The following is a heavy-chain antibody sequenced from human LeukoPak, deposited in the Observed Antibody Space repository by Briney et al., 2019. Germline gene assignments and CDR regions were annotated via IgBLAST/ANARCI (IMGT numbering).Heavy chain of an antibody. V-gene: IGHV1-2*06. CDR1: GYTFTSLY. J-gene: IGHJ4*02. Sequence: ASVKVSCKTSGYTFTSLYIHWVRQAPGQGLEWMGRIDPNRGDRKFAQGFQDRVTFTTDASVSTAYMELSSLGSDDTAVYYCARDNYDKRFDYWGQGTLVTVSP. CDR3: ARDNYDKRFDY. D-gene: IGHD3-22*01. CDR2: IDPNRGDR.